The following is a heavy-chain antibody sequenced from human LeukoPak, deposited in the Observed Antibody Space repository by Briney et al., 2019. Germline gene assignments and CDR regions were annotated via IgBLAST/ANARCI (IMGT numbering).Heavy chain of an antibody. CDR2: LSFDASGR. CDR3: ARDLQEISSFYFDY. D-gene: IGHD3-16*02. CDR1: ELNFKTHA. V-gene: IGHV3-30*04. Sequence: PGGSLRLSCVVSELNFKTHAMHWVRQAPGKGLEWVAGLSFDASGRNYADSVKGRFTISRDNSKNTLYLQMHILSPEDTAVYFCARDLQEISSFYFDYWGQGSLVTVSS. J-gene: IGHJ4*02.